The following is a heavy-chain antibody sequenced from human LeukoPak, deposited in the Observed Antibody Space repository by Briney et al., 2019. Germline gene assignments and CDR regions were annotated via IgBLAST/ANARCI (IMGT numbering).Heavy chain of an antibody. J-gene: IGHJ4*02. CDR1: GYTFTSYG. V-gene: IGHV1-18*01. CDR2: ISAYNGNT. D-gene: IGHD2-15*01. CDR3: ARTGYCSGGSCYSFLAY. Sequence: ASVKVSCKASGYTFTSYGISWVRQAPGQGLEWMGWISAYNGNTNYAQKLQGRVTMTTDTSTSTAYMELRSLRSDDTVVYYCARTGYCSGGSCYSFLAYWGQGTLVTVSS.